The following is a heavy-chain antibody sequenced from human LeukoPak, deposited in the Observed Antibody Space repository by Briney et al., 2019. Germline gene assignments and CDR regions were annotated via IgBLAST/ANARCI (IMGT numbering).Heavy chain of an antibody. D-gene: IGHD5-12*01. V-gene: IGHV1-24*01. CDR2: FDPEDGET. CDR3: ATSRGYSGYDYFDY. CDR1: GYTLTELS. J-gene: IGHJ4*02. Sequence: ASVKVSCKVSGYTLTELSMHWVRQAPGKGLEWMGGFDPEDGETIYAQKFQGRVTMTEDISTDTAYMELSSLRSEDTAVYYCATSRGYSGYDYFDYWGQGTLVTVSS.